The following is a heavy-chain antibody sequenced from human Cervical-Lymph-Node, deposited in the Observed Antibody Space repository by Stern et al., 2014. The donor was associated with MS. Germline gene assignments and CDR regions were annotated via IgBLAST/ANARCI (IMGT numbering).Heavy chain of an antibody. CDR3: ARAASTTSSYNF. CDR2: TIPIFGTA. CDR1: GGSFINNV. Sequence: VQLVQSGAEVKKPGSSVKVSCQASGGSFINNVISWVRQAPGQGLEWMGGTIPIFGTALFAQKVRGRVTLTADESTRTAYMELSSLRSDDTAVYFGARAASTTSSYNFWGPGTLVTVSS. D-gene: IGHD3-10*01. J-gene: IGHJ4*02. V-gene: IGHV1-69*01.